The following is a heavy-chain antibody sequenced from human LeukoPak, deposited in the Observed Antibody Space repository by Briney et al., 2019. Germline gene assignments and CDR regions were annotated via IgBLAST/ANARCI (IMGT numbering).Heavy chain of an antibody. CDR2: IYSSGST. V-gene: IGHV4-59*12. CDR3: ARDPKYYDFWSGYYKDYYYGMDV. CDR1: GGSISSYY. D-gene: IGHD3-3*01. J-gene: IGHJ6*02. Sequence: PSETLSLTCTISGGSISSYYWNWIRQPPGKGLEWIGYIYSSGSTNYNPSLKSRVTMSVDTSKNQFSLKLSSVTAADTAVYYCARDPKYYDFWSGYYKDYYYGMDVWGQGTTVTVSS.